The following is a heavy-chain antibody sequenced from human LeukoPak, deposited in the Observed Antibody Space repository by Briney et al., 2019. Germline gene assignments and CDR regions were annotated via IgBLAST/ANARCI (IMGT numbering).Heavy chain of an antibody. V-gene: IGHV3-11*04. CDR1: GFTFGDYY. CDR3: ARAGWSGSYYFDY. D-gene: IGHD1-26*01. J-gene: IGHJ4*02. CDR2: ISSSGSTI. Sequence: GGSLRLSCAASGFTFGDYYMSWIRQAPGKGLEWVSYISSSGSTIYYTDSVKGRFTISRDNAKNTLYLQMNSLRAEDTAVYYCARAGWSGSYYFDYWGQGTLVTVSS.